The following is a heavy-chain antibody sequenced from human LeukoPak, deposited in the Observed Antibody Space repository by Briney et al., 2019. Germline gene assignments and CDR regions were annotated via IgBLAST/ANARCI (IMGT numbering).Heavy chain of an antibody. CDR3: ARHELLWFGESRGWFDH. CDR1: GGSISSSSYY. Sequence: SETLSLTCTVSGGSISSSSYYWGWIRQPPGKGLEWIGSIYYSGSTYYNPSLKSRVTISVDTSKNQFSLKLSSVTAADTAVYYCARHELLWFGESRGWFDHWGQGTLVTVSS. D-gene: IGHD3-10*01. CDR2: IYYSGST. V-gene: IGHV4-39*01. J-gene: IGHJ5*02.